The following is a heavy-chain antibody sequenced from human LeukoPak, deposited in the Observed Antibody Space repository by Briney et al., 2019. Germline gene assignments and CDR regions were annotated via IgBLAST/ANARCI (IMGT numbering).Heavy chain of an antibody. CDR3: ARPRPDLYWYFDL. D-gene: IGHD1-14*01. V-gene: IGHV4-34*01. CDR1: GGSFSGYY. J-gene: IGHJ2*01. Sequence: SETLSLTCAVYGGSFSGYYWSWIRQPPGKGREWIGEINHSGSTNYNPSLKSRVTISVHTSKNQFSLKLSSVTAADTAVYYCARPRPDLYWYFDLWGRGTLVTVSS. CDR2: INHSGST.